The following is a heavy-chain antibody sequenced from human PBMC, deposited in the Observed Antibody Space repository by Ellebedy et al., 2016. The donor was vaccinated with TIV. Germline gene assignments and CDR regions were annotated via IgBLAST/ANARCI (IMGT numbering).Heavy chain of an antibody. D-gene: IGHD2/OR15-2a*01. V-gene: IGHV3-74*01. CDR1: GFTLTNYW. J-gene: IGHJ3*02. CDR2: LNTDGSTI. Sequence: LSLTCAAFGFTLTNYWMHWVRQVPGKGLVWVSSLNTDGSTIRYADSVQGRFTISRDNAKSMLYLQMNSLRAEDTAVYYCAREVLASSKGGPFDIWGQGTMVTVSP. CDR3: AREVLASSKGGPFDI.